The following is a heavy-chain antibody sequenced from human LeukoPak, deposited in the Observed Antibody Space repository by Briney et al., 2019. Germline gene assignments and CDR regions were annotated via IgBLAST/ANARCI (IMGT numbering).Heavy chain of an antibody. CDR3: AREVSLGFADY. J-gene: IGHJ4*02. V-gene: IGHV4-4*02. Sequence: SETLSLTCAVSGGSISSSNWWSWVRQPPGKGLEWIGEIYHSGSTNYNPSLKSRVTISVDTSKNQFSLKLSSVTAADTAVYYCAREVSLGFADYWGQGTLVTVPS. D-gene: IGHD3-3*01. CDR2: IYHSGST. CDR1: GGSISSSNW.